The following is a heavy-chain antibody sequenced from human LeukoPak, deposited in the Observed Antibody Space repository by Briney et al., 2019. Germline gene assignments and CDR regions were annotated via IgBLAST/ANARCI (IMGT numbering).Heavy chain of an antibody. V-gene: IGHV3-30*02. CDR3: AKDSLRSRAFDI. Sequence: QPGGSLRLSCAASGFTFSSYGMHWVRQAPGKGLEWVAFIRYDGSNKYYADSVKGRFTIFRDNSKNTLYLQMNSLRAEDTAVYYCAKDSLRSRAFDIWGPGTMVPVSS. D-gene: IGHD3-10*01. J-gene: IGHJ3*02. CDR2: IRYDGSNK. CDR1: GFTFSSYG.